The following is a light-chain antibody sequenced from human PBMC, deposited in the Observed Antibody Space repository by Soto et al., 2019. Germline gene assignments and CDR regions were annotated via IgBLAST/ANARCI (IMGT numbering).Light chain of an antibody. CDR1: QRISSW. CDR3: QQYNSYPT. V-gene: IGKV1-5*01. Sequence: DIQMTQSPSTLSASVGDRVTITCRASQRISSWLACYQQKPGKAPKLLIYDASSLESGVPSRFSGSGSGTEFTLTIRSLQPDDFATYYCQQYNSYPTFGQGTKVEIK. CDR2: DAS. J-gene: IGKJ1*01.